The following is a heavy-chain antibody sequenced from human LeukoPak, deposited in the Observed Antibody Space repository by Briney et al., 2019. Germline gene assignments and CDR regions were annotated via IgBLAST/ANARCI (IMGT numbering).Heavy chain of an antibody. CDR1: GFTFSSYA. J-gene: IGHJ6*03. D-gene: IGHD6-6*01. CDR2: ISYDGSNK. V-gene: IGHV3-30*01. CDR3: ARDQAARGMDV. Sequence: GRSLRLSCAASGFTFSSYAMHWVRQAPGKGLEWVAVISYDGSNKYYADSVKGRFTISRDNSKNTLYLQMNCLRAEDTAVYYCARDQAARGMDVWGKGTTVTVSS.